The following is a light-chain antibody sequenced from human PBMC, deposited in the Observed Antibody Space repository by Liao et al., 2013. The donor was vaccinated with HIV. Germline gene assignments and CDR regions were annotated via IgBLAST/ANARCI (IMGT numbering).Light chain of an antibody. V-gene: IGLV3-21*01. CDR3: QVWDATSDQDV. J-gene: IGLJ1*01. Sequence: SYVLTQPPSVSVAPGKTARITCGGNNIGGKSVHWYQQRPGQAPVLVIYYDFYRPSGIPERFSGSNSENTATLTISWVEAGDEADYFCQVWDATSDQDVFGTGTKVTVL. CDR1: NIGGKS. CDR2: YDF.